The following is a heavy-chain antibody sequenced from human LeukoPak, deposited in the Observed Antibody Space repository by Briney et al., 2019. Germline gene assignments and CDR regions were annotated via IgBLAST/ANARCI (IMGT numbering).Heavy chain of an antibody. CDR2: ISGSGGST. D-gene: IGHD3-22*01. Sequence: GGSLRLSCAASGFTFSSYELNWVRQAPGKGLEWVSAISGSGGSTYYADSVKGRFTISRDNSKNTLYLQMNSLRAEDTAVYYCAKRDSSGYPFDYWGQGTLVTVSS. CDR3: AKRDSSGYPFDY. CDR1: GFTFSSYE. V-gene: IGHV3-23*01. J-gene: IGHJ4*02.